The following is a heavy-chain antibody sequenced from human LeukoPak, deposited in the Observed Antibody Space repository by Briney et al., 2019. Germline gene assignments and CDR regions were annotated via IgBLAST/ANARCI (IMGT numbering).Heavy chain of an antibody. CDR1: NGSIGTFH. CDR2: VNSQADT. D-gene: IGHD2-2*01. Sequence: PSETLSLTCEVSNGSIGTFHWNWIRQPPGKELEWIGYVNSQADTKYNPSLKSRVTTSVDTSKNQFSLRLNSVTAADTAVYYCVRQGTITYAYFDSWGQGVPVTVSS. CDR3: VRQGTITYAYFDS. V-gene: IGHV4-59*08. J-gene: IGHJ4*02.